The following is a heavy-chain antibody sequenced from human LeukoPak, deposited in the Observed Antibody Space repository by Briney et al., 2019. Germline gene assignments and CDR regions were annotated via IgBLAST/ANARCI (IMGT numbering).Heavy chain of an antibody. J-gene: IGHJ4*02. CDR1: GGSISSSSYY. Sequence: PSETLSLTCTVSGGSISSSSYYWGWIRQPPGKGLEWIGSIYYSGSTYYNPSLKSRVTISVDTSKNQFPLKLSSVTAADTAVYYCTRHDSYDHGDGDYWGQGTLVTVSS. CDR3: TRHDSYDHGDGDY. CDR2: IYYSGST. V-gene: IGHV4-39*01. D-gene: IGHD4-17*01.